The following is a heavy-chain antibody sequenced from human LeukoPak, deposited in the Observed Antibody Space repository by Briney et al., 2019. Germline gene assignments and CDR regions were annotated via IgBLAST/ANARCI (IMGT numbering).Heavy chain of an antibody. D-gene: IGHD1-14*01. V-gene: IGHV3-7*01. J-gene: IGHJ4*02. CDR3: VLKRLNHAGRF. Sequence: GGSLRLSCAASGFTFSTYWMSWVRQAPGKGLEWVANIKQDGSEKYYVDSVKGQFTISRDNAKNSLYLQMNSLRAEDTAVYYCVLKRLNHAGRFWGQGTLVTVSS. CDR1: GFTFSTYW. CDR2: IKQDGSEK.